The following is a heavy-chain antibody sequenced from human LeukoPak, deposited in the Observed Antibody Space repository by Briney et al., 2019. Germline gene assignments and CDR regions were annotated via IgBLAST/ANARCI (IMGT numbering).Heavy chain of an antibody. D-gene: IGHD6-19*01. J-gene: IGHJ4*02. CDR1: GFTFSDYY. CDR3: AKDRHVSGTGLYDY. Sequence: GGSLRLSCAASGFTFSDYYMSWIRQAPGKGLEWVSYISSSGSTIYYADSVKGRFTISRDNSKNTVYLQMNSLRAEDTAVFYCAKDRHVSGTGLYDYWGQGTLVTVSS. CDR2: ISSSGSTI. V-gene: IGHV3-11*01.